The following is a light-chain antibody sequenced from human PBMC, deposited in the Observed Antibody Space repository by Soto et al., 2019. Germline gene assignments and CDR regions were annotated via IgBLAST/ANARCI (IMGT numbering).Light chain of an antibody. CDR3: QQYYTTPLT. J-gene: IGKJ3*01. V-gene: IGKV4-1*01. Sequence: DIVMTQSPDSLAVSLGERATINCKSSQSVLYSSNNKNYLAWYHQKPGHPPKLLIYWASTRESGVPDRFSGSGSGTDFTLTISSLQAEDVAVYYCQQYYTTPLTFGPGTKVDIK. CDR1: QSVLYSSNNKNY. CDR2: WAS.